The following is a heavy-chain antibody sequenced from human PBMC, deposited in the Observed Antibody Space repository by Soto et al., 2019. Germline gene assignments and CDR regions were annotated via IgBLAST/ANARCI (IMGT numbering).Heavy chain of an antibody. CDR1: GFTFSSYG. D-gene: IGHD2-2*01. CDR3: AKDLELIVVVPAATFDY. CDR2: ISYDGSNK. V-gene: IGHV3-30*18. J-gene: IGHJ4*02. Sequence: GGSLRLSCAASGFTFSSYGMHWVRQAPGKGLEWVAVISYDGSNKYYADSVKGRFTISRDNSKNTLYLQMNSLRAEDTAVYYCAKDLELIVVVPAATFDYWGQGTLVTVSS.